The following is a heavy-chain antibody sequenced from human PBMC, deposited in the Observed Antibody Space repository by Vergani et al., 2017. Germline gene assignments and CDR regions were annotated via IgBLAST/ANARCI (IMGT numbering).Heavy chain of an antibody. J-gene: IGHJ5*02. CDR3: ARDSYSSSVNWFDP. CDR2: IIPIFGTA. CDR1: GGTFSSYA. D-gene: IGHD6-6*01. V-gene: IGHV1-69*06. Sequence: QVQLVQSGAEVKKPGSSVKVSCKASGGTFSSYAISWVRQAPGQGLEWMGGIIPIFGTANYAQKFQGRFTMTRDTSISTAYMELSRLRSDDTAVYYCARDSYSSSVNWFDPWGQGTLVTVSS.